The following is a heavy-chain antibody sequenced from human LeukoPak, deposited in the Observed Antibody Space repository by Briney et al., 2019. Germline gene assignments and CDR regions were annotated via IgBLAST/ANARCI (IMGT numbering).Heavy chain of an antibody. CDR3: ARHRGYGGNSDYFDY. CDR2: IYHGDSDT. Sequence: GESLKISCKGSGYSFTSYWIGWVRQMPGKGLEWMGIIYHGDSDTRYSPSFQGQVTISADKTISTAYLQWSSLKASDTAMYYCARHRGYGGNSDYFDYWGQGTLVTVPS. CDR1: GYSFTSYW. V-gene: IGHV5-51*01. D-gene: IGHD4-23*01. J-gene: IGHJ4*02.